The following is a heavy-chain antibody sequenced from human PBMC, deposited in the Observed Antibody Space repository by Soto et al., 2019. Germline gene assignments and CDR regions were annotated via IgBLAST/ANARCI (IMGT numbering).Heavy chain of an antibody. CDR3: ARVARDGYSDYYYYGMDV. D-gene: IGHD5-18*01. J-gene: IGHJ6*02. CDR1: GGSFSGYY. V-gene: IGHV4-34*01. Sequence: SETLSLTCAVYGGSFSGYYWSWIRQPPGKGLEWIGEINHSGSTNYNPSLKSRVTISVDTSKNQFSLKLSSVTAADTAVYYCARVARDGYSDYYYYGMDVLGQGTTVTVSS. CDR2: INHSGST.